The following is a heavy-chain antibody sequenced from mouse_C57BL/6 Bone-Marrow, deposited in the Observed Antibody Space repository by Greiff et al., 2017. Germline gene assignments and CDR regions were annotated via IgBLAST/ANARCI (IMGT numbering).Heavy chain of an antibody. Sequence: VHLVESGPELVKPGASVKLSCKASGYTFTSYDINWVKQRPGQGLEWIGMIHPNSGSTNYNEKFKSKATLTVDKSSSTAYIQLSSLTSEDSAVYYCARLDSNYVDWYFDVWGTGTTVTVSS. CDR1: GYTFTSYD. J-gene: IGHJ1*03. V-gene: IGHV1-64*01. D-gene: IGHD2-5*01. CDR3: ARLDSNYVDWYFDV. CDR2: IHPNSGST.